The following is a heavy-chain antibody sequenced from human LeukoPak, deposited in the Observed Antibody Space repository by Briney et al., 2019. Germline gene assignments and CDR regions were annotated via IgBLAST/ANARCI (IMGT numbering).Heavy chain of an antibody. Sequence: SETLSLTCTVSGGSISSSSYYWGWIRQPPGKGLELIGSIYYSGSTYYNPSLKSRVTISVDTSKNQFSLKLSSVTAADTAVYYCARHELGIVGATKVNWFDPWGEGTLVTVSS. CDR3: ARHELGIVGATKVNWFDP. CDR2: IYYSGST. J-gene: IGHJ5*02. V-gene: IGHV4-39*01. CDR1: GGSISSSSYY. D-gene: IGHD1-26*01.